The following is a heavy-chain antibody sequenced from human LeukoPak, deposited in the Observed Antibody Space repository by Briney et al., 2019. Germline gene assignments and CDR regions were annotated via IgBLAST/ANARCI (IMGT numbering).Heavy chain of an antibody. Sequence: PSETLSLTCAVYGGSFSGYYWSWIRQPPGKGLEWIGEINHSGGTNYNPSLKSRVTISVDTSKNQFSLKLSSVTAADTAVYYCARPLPYYYYGMDVWGQGTTVTVSS. CDR2: INHSGGT. J-gene: IGHJ6*02. CDR3: ARPLPYYYYGMDV. CDR1: GGSFSGYY. V-gene: IGHV4-34*01.